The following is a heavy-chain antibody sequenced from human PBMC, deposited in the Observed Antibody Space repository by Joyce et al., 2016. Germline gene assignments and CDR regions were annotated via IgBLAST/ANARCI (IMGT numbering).Heavy chain of an antibody. J-gene: IGHJ4*02. CDR1: GYSFTSYW. Sequence: EVQLVQSGAEVKEPGESLRISCKGSGYSFTSYWISWVRQWPGKGLEWMGRIDPSVSYTNYSPSFQGHVTISADKSISTAYLKWSSLKASDTAMYYCARQSRQLRSFDYWGQGTLVTVSS. CDR3: ARQSRQLRSFDY. D-gene: IGHD2-2*01. V-gene: IGHV5-10-1*03. CDR2: IDPSVSYT.